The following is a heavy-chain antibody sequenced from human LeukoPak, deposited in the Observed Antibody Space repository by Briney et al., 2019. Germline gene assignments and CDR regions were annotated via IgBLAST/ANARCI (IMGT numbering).Heavy chain of an antibody. V-gene: IGHV1-8*01. D-gene: IGHD3-3*01. CDR1: GYTFTSYD. Sequence: ASVKVSCKASGYTFTSYDINWVRQATGQGLEWMGWMNPNSGNTGYAQKFQGRVTMTRNTSISTAYMELSSLRSGDTAVYYCARGRGFWSGYYPFDPWGQGTLVTVSS. J-gene: IGHJ5*02. CDR2: MNPNSGNT. CDR3: ARGRGFWSGYYPFDP.